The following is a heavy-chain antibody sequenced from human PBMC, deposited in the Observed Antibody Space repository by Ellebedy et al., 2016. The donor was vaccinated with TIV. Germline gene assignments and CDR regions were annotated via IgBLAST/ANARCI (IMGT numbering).Heavy chain of an antibody. D-gene: IGHD6-6*01. Sequence: GESLKISXAASGFTFSSYAMSWVRQAPGKGLEWVSAISGSGGSTYYADSVKGRFTISRDNSKNTLYLQMNSLRAEDTAVYYCAKDLGSSWYFDYWGQGTLVTVSS. CDR1: GFTFSSYA. J-gene: IGHJ4*02. CDR2: ISGSGGST. V-gene: IGHV3-23*01. CDR3: AKDLGSSWYFDY.